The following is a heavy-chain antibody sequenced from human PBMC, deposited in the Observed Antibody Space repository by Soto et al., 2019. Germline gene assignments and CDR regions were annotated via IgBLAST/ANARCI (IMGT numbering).Heavy chain of an antibody. CDR2: INPNSGGT. V-gene: IGHV1-2*04. CDR1: GYTFTGYY. D-gene: IGHD3-16*01. J-gene: IGHJ6*02. CDR3: GRSKLYDYVGGSYSSCYYYGMDV. Sequence: QVQLVQSGAEVRKPGASVKVSCKASGYTFTGYYMHWVRQAPGQGLEWMGWINPNSGGTNYAQKCQGWVTMTRDTSISTAYMERSMLRYDATAVYYCGRSKLYDYVGGSYSSCYYYGMDVWGQGTTVTVSS.